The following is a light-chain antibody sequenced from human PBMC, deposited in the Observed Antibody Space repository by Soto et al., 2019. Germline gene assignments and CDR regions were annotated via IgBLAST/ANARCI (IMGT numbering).Light chain of an antibody. CDR1: KSISSY. J-gene: IGKJ1*01. CDR3: QQSYSTPRT. CDR2: AAS. Sequence: DIQMTQSPSSLSASVGDRVPTTSRAIKSISSYLNWYQQKPGKAPKLLIYAASSLQSGVPSRFSGSGSGTDFTLTISSLQPEDFATYYCQQSYSTPRTFGQGTKVEIK. V-gene: IGKV1-39*01.